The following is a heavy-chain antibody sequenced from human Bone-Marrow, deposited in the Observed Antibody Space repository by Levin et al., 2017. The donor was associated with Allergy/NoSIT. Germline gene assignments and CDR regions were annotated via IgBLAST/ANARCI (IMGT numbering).Heavy chain of an antibody. V-gene: IGHV5-10-1*01. J-gene: IGHJ6*03. Sequence: RGESLKISCEGSGYSFTTYYITWVRQMPGKGLEWMGRIDPSDSYTNYSPSFQGHVTISADKSINTAYLQWSSLQASDTAMYYCARLLRGSYYYMDVWGKGTTVTVSS. CDR1: GYSFTTYY. D-gene: IGHD3-10*01. CDR2: IDPSDSYT. CDR3: ARLLRGSYYYMDV.